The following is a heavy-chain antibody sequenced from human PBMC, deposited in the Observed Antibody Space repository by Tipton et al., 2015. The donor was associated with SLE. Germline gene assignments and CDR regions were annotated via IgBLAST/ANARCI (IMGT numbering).Heavy chain of an antibody. Sequence: TLSLTCTVSGGSISSSSYYWGWIRQPPGKGLGWIGSIYYSGSTYYNPSLKSRVTISVDTSKNQFSLKLSSVTAADTAVYYCARLYYDILTGSSRDWYFDYWGQGTLVTVSS. J-gene: IGHJ4*02. V-gene: IGHV4-39*07. D-gene: IGHD3-9*01. CDR3: ARLYYDILTGSSRDWYFDY. CDR1: GGSISSSSYY. CDR2: IYYSGST.